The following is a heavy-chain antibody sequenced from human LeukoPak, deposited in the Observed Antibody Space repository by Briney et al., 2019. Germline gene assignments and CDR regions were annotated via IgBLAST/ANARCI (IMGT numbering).Heavy chain of an antibody. CDR1: GGSISSYY. Sequence: SETLSLTCTVSGGSISSYYWSWIRQPPGKGLEWIGYISYNGTTNYNPSLKSRLTISLDTSKKQFSLKLSSVTAADTAVYYCARDRGDYDFPFPGTYDLWGQGTMVTVSS. J-gene: IGHJ3*01. CDR2: ISYNGTT. D-gene: IGHD3-3*01. V-gene: IGHV4-59*12. CDR3: ARDRGDYDFPFPGTYDL.